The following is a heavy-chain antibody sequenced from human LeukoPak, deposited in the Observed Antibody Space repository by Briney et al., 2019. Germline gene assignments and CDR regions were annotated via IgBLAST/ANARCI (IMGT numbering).Heavy chain of an antibody. D-gene: IGHD6-19*01. V-gene: IGHV3-23*01. Sequence: GGSLRLSCAASGFSFSSYAMSWVRQAPGKGLEWVSATSGNGAKTHYADSVKGRFTISRDNSRNTLYLQMNSLRAEDTAVYHCAKDSGWPFDYWGQGTLVTVSS. CDR3: AKDSGWPFDY. CDR1: GFSFSSYA. CDR2: TSGNGAKT. J-gene: IGHJ4*02.